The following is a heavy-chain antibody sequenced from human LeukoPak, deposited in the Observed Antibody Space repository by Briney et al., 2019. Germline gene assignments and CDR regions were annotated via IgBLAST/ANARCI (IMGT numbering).Heavy chain of an antibody. J-gene: IGHJ1*01. Sequence: ASVNVSCKASGYTFTSYDINWVRQATGQGLEWMGWMNPNSSNTGYAQKFQGRVTMTRNTSISTAYMELSSLRSEDTAVYYCARVATVTANAPLRHWGQGTLVTVSS. D-gene: IGHD4-17*01. V-gene: IGHV1-8*01. CDR2: MNPNSSNT. CDR3: ARVATVTANAPLRH. CDR1: GYTFTSYD.